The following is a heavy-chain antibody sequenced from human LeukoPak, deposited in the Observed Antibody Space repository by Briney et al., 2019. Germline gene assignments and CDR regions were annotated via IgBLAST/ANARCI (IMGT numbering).Heavy chain of an antibody. CDR1: GFSFSSYS. D-gene: IGHD3-9*01. Sequence: GGSLRLSCAASGFSFSSYSMNWVRQAPGKGLEWAAVIWSDASNTYYVDSVKGRFTISRDNSKNTLYLQMNSLRAEDTAVYYCARTYNIRYFDTWGQGTLVTVSS. CDR3: ARTYNIRYFDT. V-gene: IGHV3-33*08. J-gene: IGHJ4*02. CDR2: IWSDASNT.